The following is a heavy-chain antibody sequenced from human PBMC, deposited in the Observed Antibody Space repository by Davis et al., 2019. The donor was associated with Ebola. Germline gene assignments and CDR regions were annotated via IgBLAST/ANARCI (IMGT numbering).Heavy chain of an antibody. V-gene: IGHV4-31*03. CDR1: GDSISRGGYY. Sequence: MPSETLSLTCSVSGDSISRGGYYWSWVRQHPGKGLEWIGNIYYSGSTYYNPSLKSRLTISVDTFKNQFSLKLSSVTAADTAVYYCARAYYYDSSGYYAFDIWGQGTMVTVSS. J-gene: IGHJ3*02. D-gene: IGHD3-22*01. CDR3: ARAYYYDSSGYYAFDI. CDR2: IYYSGST.